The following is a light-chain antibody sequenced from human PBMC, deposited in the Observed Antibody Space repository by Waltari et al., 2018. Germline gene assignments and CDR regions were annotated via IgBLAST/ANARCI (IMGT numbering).Light chain of an antibody. J-gene: IGKJ1*01. CDR3: MQLTQWPWT. V-gene: IGKV2-30*01. CDR2: KVF. Sequence: DAVLTQSPLSLPVTLGQPASISRRSSQSLLSSDGNTYLSWFQLRPGQSPRRLIYKVFNRDSGVPDRFSGSESGTDFTLKISRVEAEDVGDYYCMQLTQWPWTFGQGTKVEIK. CDR1: QSLLSSDGNTY.